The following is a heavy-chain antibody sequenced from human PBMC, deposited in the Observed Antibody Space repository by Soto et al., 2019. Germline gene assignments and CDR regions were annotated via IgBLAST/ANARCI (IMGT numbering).Heavy chain of an antibody. J-gene: IGHJ6*02. V-gene: IGHV1-2*04. CDR1: GYSFTDYH. D-gene: IGHD2-8*01. Sequence: ASMKVSCKASGYSFTDYHIHWVRQAPGQGLEWLGRINPKSGGTSTAQKFQGWVTMTTDTSISTASMELTRLTSDDTAIYYCARGDSTDCSNGVCSFFYNHDMDVWGQGTTVTVSS. CDR2: INPKSGGT. CDR3: ARGDSTDCSNGVCSFFYNHDMDV.